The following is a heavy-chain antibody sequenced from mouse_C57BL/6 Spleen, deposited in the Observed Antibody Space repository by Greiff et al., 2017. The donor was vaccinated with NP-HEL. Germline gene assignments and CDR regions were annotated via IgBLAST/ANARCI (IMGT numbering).Heavy chain of an antibody. CDR3: AREMDGYYSYFDY. Sequence: EVHLVESGPGLVKPSQSLSLTCSVTGYSITSGYYWNWIRQFPGNKLEWMGYISYDGSNNYNPSLKNRISITRDTSKNQFFLKLNSVTTEDTTTYYCAREMDGYYSYFDYWGQGTTRTVSS. D-gene: IGHD2-3*01. CDR2: ISYDGSN. V-gene: IGHV3-6*01. J-gene: IGHJ2*01. CDR1: GYSITSGYY.